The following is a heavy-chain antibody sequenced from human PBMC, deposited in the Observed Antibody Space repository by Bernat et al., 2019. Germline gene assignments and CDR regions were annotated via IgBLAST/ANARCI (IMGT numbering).Heavy chain of an antibody. D-gene: IGHD6-19*01. CDR3: ARNDLRDSSGWYYFDY. CDR1: GFTFSSYE. Sequence: EVQLVESGGGLVQPGGSLRLSCAASGFTFSSYEMNWVRQAPGKGLEWVSYISSSGSTIYYADSVKGRFTISRDNAKNSLYLQMNSLRAEDTAVYYCARNDLRDSSGWYYFDYWGRGTLVTVSS. V-gene: IGHV3-48*03. CDR2: ISSSGSTI. J-gene: IGHJ4*02.